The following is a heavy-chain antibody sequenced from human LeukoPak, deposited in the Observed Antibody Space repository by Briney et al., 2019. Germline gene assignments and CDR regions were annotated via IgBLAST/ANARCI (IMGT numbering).Heavy chain of an antibody. CDR3: ATIAGDYYYIDV. CDR2: FDPEDGET. CDR1: GYTLTELS. D-gene: IGHD6-13*01. V-gene: IGHV1-24*01. J-gene: IGHJ6*03. Sequence: ASVKVSCKVSGYTLTELSMHWVRQAPGKGLEWMGGFDPEDGETIYAQKFQGRVTMTEDTSTDTAYMELSSLRSEDTAVYYCATIAGDYYYIDVWGKGTTVTVSS.